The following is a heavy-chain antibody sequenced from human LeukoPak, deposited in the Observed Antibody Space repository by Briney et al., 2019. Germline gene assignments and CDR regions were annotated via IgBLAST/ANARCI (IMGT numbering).Heavy chain of an antibody. Sequence: QSGGSLRLSCAASGFTFSSYAMRWVRQAPGKGLEWVSGISGGGSRTYYADSVKGRFTISRDNSKNTLYLQMNSLRAEDTAVYYCAKDLGNPVYFGYWGQGTLVTVSS. J-gene: IGHJ4*02. D-gene: IGHD7-27*01. V-gene: IGHV3-23*01. CDR2: ISGGGSRT. CDR3: AKDLGNPVYFGY. CDR1: GFTFSSYA.